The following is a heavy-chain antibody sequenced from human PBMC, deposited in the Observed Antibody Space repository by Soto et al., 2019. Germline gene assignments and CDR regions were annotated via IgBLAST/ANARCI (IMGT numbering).Heavy chain of an antibody. CDR1: GYTFTNND. V-gene: IGHV1-8*01. D-gene: IGHD5-12*01. CDR3: ARAPVDRYSADYFDN. J-gene: IGHJ4*02. Sequence: ASVKVSCKASGYTFTNNDITWVRQATGQRPEWMGWMNPKSGNTGYAQRFQGRVSMTRDNSITTAYMELRGLRSDDTAVYYCARAPVDRYSADYFDNWGQGTLVTVS. CDR2: MNPKSGNT.